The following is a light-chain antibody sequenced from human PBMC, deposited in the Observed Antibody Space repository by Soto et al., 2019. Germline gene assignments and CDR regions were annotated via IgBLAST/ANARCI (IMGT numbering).Light chain of an antibody. CDR2: EVS. CDR1: SSDLGFYNY. J-gene: IGLJ1*01. CDR3: SSYAGNNKYV. Sequence: QSALTQPPSASGSPGQSVTISCTGTSSDLGFYNYVSWYQQQPGKAPKLMIYEVSKRPSGVPDRFSGSKSGNTASLTVSGLQAEDEADYHCSSYAGNNKYVFGTGTKVTVL. V-gene: IGLV2-8*01.